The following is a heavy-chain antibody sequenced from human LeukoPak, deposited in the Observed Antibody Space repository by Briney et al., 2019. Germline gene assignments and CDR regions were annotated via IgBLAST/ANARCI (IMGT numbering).Heavy chain of an antibody. CDR2: ISSSSSYI. J-gene: IGHJ4*02. CDR3: ARAAGVTMIEGCPKY. V-gene: IGHV3-21*01. D-gene: IGHD3-22*01. Sequence: PGGSLRLSCAASGFTFSSYSMNWVRQAPGKGPEWVSSISSSSSYIYYADSVKGRFTISRDNAKNSLYLQMNSLRAEDTAVYYCARAAGVTMIEGCPKYWGQGTLVTVSS. CDR1: GFTFSSYS.